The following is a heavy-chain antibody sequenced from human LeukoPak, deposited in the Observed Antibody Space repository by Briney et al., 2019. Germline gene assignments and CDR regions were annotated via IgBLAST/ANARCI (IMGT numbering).Heavy chain of an antibody. D-gene: IGHD5-18*01. J-gene: IGHJ4*02. V-gene: IGHV4-30-4*08. Sequence: PSETLSLTCTVSGGSISSGDYYWSWIRQPPGKGLEWIGYIYYSGSTYYNPSLKSRVTISADTSKNQFSLKLSSVTAADTAVYYCAREPTRSGYSYGYSWGQGALVTVSS. CDR2: IYYSGST. CDR3: AREPTRSGYSYGYS. CDR1: GGSISSGDYY.